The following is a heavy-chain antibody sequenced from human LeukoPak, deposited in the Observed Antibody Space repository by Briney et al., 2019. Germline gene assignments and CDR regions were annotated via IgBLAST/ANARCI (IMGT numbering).Heavy chain of an antibody. J-gene: IGHJ2*01. CDR1: GGSISSGSYY. D-gene: IGHD2/OR15-2a*01. V-gene: IGHV4-61*02. Sequence: SETLSLTCTVSGGSISSGSYYWSWIRQPAGKGLEWIGRIYTSGSTNYNPSLKSRVTISVDTSKNQFSLKLSSVTAADTAVYYCARGYYSGWYFDLWGRGTLVTVSS. CDR2: IYTSGST. CDR3: ARGYYSGWYFDL.